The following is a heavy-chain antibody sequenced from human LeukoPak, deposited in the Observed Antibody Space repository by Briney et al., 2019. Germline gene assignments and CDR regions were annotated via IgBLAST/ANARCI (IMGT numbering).Heavy chain of an antibody. D-gene: IGHD2-15*01. CDR3: ARSPAQLLLRKVNWFDP. CDR1: GYTFTSYD. CDR2: MNPNSGNT. V-gene: IGHV1-8*03. J-gene: IGHJ5*02. Sequence: ASVKVSCKASGYTFTSYDINWVRQATGQGLEWMGWMNPNSGNTGYAQKFQGRVTITRNTSISTAYMELSSLRSEDTAVYYCARSPAQLLLRKVNWFDPWGQGTLVTVSS.